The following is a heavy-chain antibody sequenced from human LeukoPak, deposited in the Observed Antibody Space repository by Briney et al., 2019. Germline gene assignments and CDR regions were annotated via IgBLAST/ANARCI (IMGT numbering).Heavy chain of an antibody. CDR2: ISSSSSYI. V-gene: IGHV3-21*01. D-gene: IGHD4-17*01. CDR3: ARGDDYGDYFPNY. Sequence: GGSLRLSCAASGFTFSSYSMNWVRQAPGKGLEWVSPISSSSSYIHYADPVKGRFTISRDNAKNSLYLQMNSLRAEDTAVYYCARGDDYGDYFPNYWGQGTLVTVSS. J-gene: IGHJ4*02. CDR1: GFTFSSYS.